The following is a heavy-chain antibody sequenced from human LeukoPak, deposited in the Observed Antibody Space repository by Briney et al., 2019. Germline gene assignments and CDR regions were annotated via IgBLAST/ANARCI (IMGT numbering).Heavy chain of an antibody. CDR3: ARAPDFWSGYSPGY. Sequence: ASVKVSCKASGYTFTSYGISWVRQAPGQGLEWMGWISAYNGNTNYAQKLQGRVTMTTDTSTSTAYMELRSLRSDDTAVYYCARAPDFWSGYSPGYWGQGTLVTVSS. J-gene: IGHJ4*02. CDR1: GYTFTSYG. V-gene: IGHV1-18*01. D-gene: IGHD3-3*01. CDR2: ISAYNGNT.